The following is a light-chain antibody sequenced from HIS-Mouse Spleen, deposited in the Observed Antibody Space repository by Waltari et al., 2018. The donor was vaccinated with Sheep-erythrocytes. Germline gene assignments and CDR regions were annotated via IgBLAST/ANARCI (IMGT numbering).Light chain of an antibody. J-gene: IGKJ3*01. CDR3: MQALQTPIFT. Sequence: DIVMTQSPLSLPVTPGAPASISCRSSKSLLHTNGYNYLDWYLQKPGQSPQLLIYLGSNRASGVPDRFSGSGSGTDFTLKISRVEAEDVGVYYCMQALQTPIFTFGPGTKVDIK. V-gene: IGKV2-28*01. CDR2: LGS. CDR1: KSLLHTNGYNY.